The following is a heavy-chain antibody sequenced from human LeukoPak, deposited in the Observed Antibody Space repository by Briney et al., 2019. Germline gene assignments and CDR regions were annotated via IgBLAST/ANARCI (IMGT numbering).Heavy chain of an antibody. V-gene: IGHV3-48*02. CDR2: ISSSSSTI. Sequence: GGSLRLSCAASGFTFSSYSMNWVRQAPGKGLEWVSYISSSSSTIYYADSVKGRFTISRDNAKNSLYLQMNSLRDEDTAVYYCARDPYSSGWYLYYYYCYMDVWGKGTTVTVSS. D-gene: IGHD6-19*01. CDR3: ARDPYSSGWYLYYYYCYMDV. J-gene: IGHJ6*03. CDR1: GFTFSSYS.